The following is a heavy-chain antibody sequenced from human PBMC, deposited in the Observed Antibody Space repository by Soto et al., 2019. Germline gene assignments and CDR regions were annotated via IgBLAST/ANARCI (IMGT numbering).Heavy chain of an antibody. V-gene: IGHV3-21*01. CDR2: ISSSSSYI. D-gene: IGHD6-6*01. Sequence: GGSLRLSCGASGFTFSSYSINWVRQAPGKGLEWVSSISSSSSYIYYADSVKGRFTISRGNAKNSLYLQMNSLRAEDTAVYYCARRSIAAQKDYYGMDVWGQGTTVTVSS. J-gene: IGHJ6*01. CDR1: GFTFSSYS. CDR3: ARRSIAAQKDYYGMDV.